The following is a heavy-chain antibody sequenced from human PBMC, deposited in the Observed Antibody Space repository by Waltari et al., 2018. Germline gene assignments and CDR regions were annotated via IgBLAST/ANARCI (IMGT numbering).Heavy chain of an antibody. V-gene: IGHV3-15*01. CDR1: GFTFSNAW. D-gene: IGHD2-2*01. CDR2: IKSKTEGGTT. CDR3: TTISIVVVPAAAMAFDI. Sequence: EVQLVESGGGLVKPGGSLRLSCAASGFTFSNAWMSGVRQAPGKGLEWGGRIKSKTEGGTTDYAAPVKGRFTISRDDSKNTLYLQMNSLKTEDTAVYYCTTISIVVVPAAAMAFDIWGQGTMVTVSS. J-gene: IGHJ3*02.